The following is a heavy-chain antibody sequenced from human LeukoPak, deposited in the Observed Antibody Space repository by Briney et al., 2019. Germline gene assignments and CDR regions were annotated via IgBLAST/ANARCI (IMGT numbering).Heavy chain of an antibody. J-gene: IGHJ4*02. D-gene: IGHD2-2*01. Sequence: GGSLRLSCAASGFTFSTYSMNWVRQAPGKGLEWVPYISSSSGTMYYADSVKGRFTISRDNAQNSLYLQMNSLTAEDTAVYYCAREGSAADDFDYWGQGTLVTVSS. CDR3: AREGSAADDFDY. V-gene: IGHV3-48*04. CDR1: GFTFSTYS. CDR2: ISSSSGTM.